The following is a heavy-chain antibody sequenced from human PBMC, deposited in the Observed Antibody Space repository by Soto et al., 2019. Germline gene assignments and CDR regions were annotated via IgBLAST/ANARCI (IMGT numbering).Heavy chain of an antibody. D-gene: IGHD3-3*01. J-gene: IGHJ2*01. CDR3: ARDPAQEMHGIWSGYYADWYFDL. CDR1: GGSISSGGYY. V-gene: IGHV4-31*03. Sequence: QVQLQESGPGLVKPSQTLSLTCTVSGGSISSGGYYWSWIRQHPGKGLEWIGYIYYSGGTYYNPSLKSRVTISVDTSKNQFSLKLSSVTAADTAVYYCARDPAQEMHGIWSGYYADWYFDLWGRGTLVTVSS. CDR2: IYYSGGT.